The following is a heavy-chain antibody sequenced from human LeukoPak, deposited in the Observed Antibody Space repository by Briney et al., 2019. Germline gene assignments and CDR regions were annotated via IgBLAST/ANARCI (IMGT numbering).Heavy chain of an antibody. CDR1: GGSISSGDYY. Sequence: SETLSLTCTVSGGSISSGDYYWSWIRQPPGKGLEWIGYIYYSGSTYYNPSLKSRVTISVDTSKNQFSLKLSSVTAADTAVYYCARQDRMLHYFDYWGQGTLVTASS. CDR3: ARQDRMLHYFDY. V-gene: IGHV4-30-4*08. J-gene: IGHJ4*02. CDR2: IYYSGST. D-gene: IGHD2-8*01.